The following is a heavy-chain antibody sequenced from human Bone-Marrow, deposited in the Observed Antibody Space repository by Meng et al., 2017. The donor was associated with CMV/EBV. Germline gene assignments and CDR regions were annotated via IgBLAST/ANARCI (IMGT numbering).Heavy chain of an antibody. Sequence: SETLSLTCTVSGGSISSSSYYWGWIRQPPGKGLEWIGSIYYSGSTYYNPSLKSRVTISVDTSKNQFSLKLSSVTAADTAVHYCAIPRGIAARPWNWFDPWGQGPLVTVSS. CDR2: IYYSGST. J-gene: IGHJ5*02. CDR1: GGSISSSSYY. CDR3: AIPRGIAARPWNWFDP. D-gene: IGHD6-6*01. V-gene: IGHV4-39*07.